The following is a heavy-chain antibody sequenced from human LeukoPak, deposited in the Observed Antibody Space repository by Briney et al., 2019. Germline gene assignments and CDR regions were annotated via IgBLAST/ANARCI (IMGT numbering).Heavy chain of an antibody. V-gene: IGHV3-30*18. CDR3: AKDRSSWTRYYFYGMDV. J-gene: IGHJ6*02. CDR1: GFTFSSYG. Sequence: GGSLRLSCAASGFTFSSYGIYWVRRAPGKGLEWVAVISYDGTNKYYADSVKGRFTISRDNSKNTLYLQMNSLRAEDTAVYYCAKDRSSWTRYYFYGMDVWGQGATGTVSS. CDR2: ISYDGTNK. D-gene: IGHD6-13*01.